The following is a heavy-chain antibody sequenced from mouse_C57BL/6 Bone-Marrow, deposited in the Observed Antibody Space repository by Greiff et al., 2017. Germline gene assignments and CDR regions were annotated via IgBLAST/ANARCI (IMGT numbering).Heavy chain of an antibody. CDR2: IDPSDSET. V-gene: IGHV1-52*01. CDR1: GYTFTSYW. CDR3: ARSTYDYGWFAY. J-gene: IGHJ3*01. D-gene: IGHD2-4*01. Sequence: QVQLQQPGAELVRPGSSVKLSCKASGYTFTSYWMHWVKQRPIQGLEWIGNIDPSDSETHYNQKFKDKATLTVDKSSSTAYMQLSSLTSEDSAVYYCARSTYDYGWFAYWGQGTLVTVSA.